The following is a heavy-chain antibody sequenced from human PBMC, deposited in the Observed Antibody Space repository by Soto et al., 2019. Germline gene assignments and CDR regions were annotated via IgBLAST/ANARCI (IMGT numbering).Heavy chain of an antibody. J-gene: IGHJ5*02. V-gene: IGHV4-38-2*02. D-gene: IGHD6-19*01. CDR1: GYSISRGYH. CDR3: VRVERIAVPWLDL. Sequence: KPSETLSLTCTVSGYSISRGYHWGWIRQPPGKGLEWIGTIHYSGSTYYNPSLKSRVTISVDTSKNQFSLKLTSVTAADTAVYSCVRVERIAVPWLDLWGQGTLVTVSS. CDR2: IHYSGST.